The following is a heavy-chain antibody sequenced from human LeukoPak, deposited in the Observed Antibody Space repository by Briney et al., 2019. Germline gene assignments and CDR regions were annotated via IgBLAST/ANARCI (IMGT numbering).Heavy chain of an antibody. Sequence: GGSLRLSCAASGFTFSSYGMHWVRQAPGKGLEWVAVISYDGSNKYYADSVKGRFTISRDNSKNTLYLQMNSLRAEDTAVYYCAKPSGVEGYSSGWYLDYWGQGTLVTVSS. CDR1: GFTFSSYG. D-gene: IGHD6-19*01. V-gene: IGHV3-30*18. CDR3: AKPSGVEGYSSGWYLDY. CDR2: ISYDGSNK. J-gene: IGHJ4*02.